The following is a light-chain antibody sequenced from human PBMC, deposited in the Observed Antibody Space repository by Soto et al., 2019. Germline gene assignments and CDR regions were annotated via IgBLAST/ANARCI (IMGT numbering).Light chain of an antibody. CDR2: WAS. CDR1: HNILYSSDNKNY. J-gene: IGKJ1*01. CDR3: QQYYSSTPT. V-gene: IGKV4-1*01. Sequence: DIVLTQSPDSLAVSLGERATINCKSSHNILYSSDNKNYLSWYQQRPGQPPKLIFYWASTRESGVPDRFSVSVSGTHGTLTITSLKEEDGSVYYCQQYYSSTPTFGQGTKVDIK.